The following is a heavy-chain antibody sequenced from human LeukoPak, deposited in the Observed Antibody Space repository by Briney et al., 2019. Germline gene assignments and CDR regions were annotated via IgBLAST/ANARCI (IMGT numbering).Heavy chain of an antibody. CDR1: GLTFSTYG. Sequence: KTGGSLRLSCAASGLTFSTYGMSWVRQAPGKGLEWVSTISSGTGSYIYYADSVRGRFTISRDNAKNSLYLQMNSLRAEDTAVYYCARCSGVFGSSDYWGQGTLVTVSS. J-gene: IGHJ4*02. V-gene: IGHV3-21*01. CDR3: ARCSGVFGSSDY. D-gene: IGHD6-6*01. CDR2: ISSGTGSYI.